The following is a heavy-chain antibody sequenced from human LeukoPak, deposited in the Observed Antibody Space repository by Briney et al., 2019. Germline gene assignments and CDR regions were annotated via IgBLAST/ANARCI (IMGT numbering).Heavy chain of an antibody. CDR3: ARDLGLTISDNWFDP. D-gene: IGHD3-3*01. V-gene: IGHV4-38-2*02. J-gene: IGHJ5*02. CDR2: IFHTGSS. CDR1: DYSIISGYF. Sequence: PSETLSLTCTVSDYSIISGYFWTWIRQPPGKGLEWIGSIFHTGSSYYNPSLKSPVAISVDTSKNQFSLELSSVTAEDTAVYYCARDLGLTISDNWFDPWGQGTLVTVSS.